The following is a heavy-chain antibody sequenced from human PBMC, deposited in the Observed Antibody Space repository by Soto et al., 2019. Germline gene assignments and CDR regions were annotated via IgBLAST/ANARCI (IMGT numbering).Heavy chain of an antibody. Sequence: QVQLVESGGGVVQPGRSLRLSCAASGFTFSSYAMHWVRQAPGKGLEWVAVISYDGSNKYYADSVKGRFTISRDNSKNTLYLQMNSLRAEDTAVYYCARDHPPDDSSGYYLEFDYWGQGTLVTVSS. V-gene: IGHV3-30-3*01. CDR2: ISYDGSNK. J-gene: IGHJ4*02. CDR3: ARDHPPDDSSGYYLEFDY. CDR1: GFTFSSYA. D-gene: IGHD3-22*01.